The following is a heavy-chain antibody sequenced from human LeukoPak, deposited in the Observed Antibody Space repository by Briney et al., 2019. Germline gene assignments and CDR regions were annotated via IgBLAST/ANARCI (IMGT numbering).Heavy chain of an antibody. CDR2: IKQDGSEK. CDR1: GFTFSSYW. J-gene: IGHJ3*02. V-gene: IGHV3-7*01. D-gene: IGHD7-27*01. Sequence: GGSLRLSCAASGFTFSSYWMSWVRQAPGKGLQWVANIKQDGSEKYYVDSVKGRFTISRDSAKNSLYLQMNSLRAEDTAVYYCARDMGNDAFDIWGQGTMVTVSS. CDR3: ARDMGNDAFDI.